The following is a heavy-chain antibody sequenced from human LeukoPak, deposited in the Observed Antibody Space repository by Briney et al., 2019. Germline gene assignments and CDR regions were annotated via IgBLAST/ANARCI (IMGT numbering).Heavy chain of an antibody. CDR2: INESGRI. V-gene: IGHV4-34*01. CDR3: ARDSGVSGWYGSFDY. Sequence: PSETLSLTCAVYGESFSGYYWSWIRQPPGKGLEWIGEINESGRIDYNPSLKSRVTISVDTSKNQFSLKLSSVTAADTAMYYCARDSGVSGWYGSFDYWGQGILVTVSS. CDR1: GESFSGYY. D-gene: IGHD6-19*01. J-gene: IGHJ4*02.